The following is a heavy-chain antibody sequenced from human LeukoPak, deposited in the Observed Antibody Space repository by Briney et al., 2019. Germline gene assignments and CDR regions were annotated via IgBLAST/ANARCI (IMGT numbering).Heavy chain of an antibody. CDR1: GFTLSSYS. J-gene: IGHJ4*02. CDR2: ISSSSSYL. D-gene: IGHD6-13*01. CDR3: ARDAGDSSSWYGVES. V-gene: IGHV3-21*01. Sequence: PGGSLTLSCAASGFTLSSYSMNWVRQAPGQGLEWVSSISSSSSYLYYADPVMGRFTTSRDNTKNSLYLQMNSLRAEYTAVYYCARDAGDSSSWYGVESWGQGTLVTVSS.